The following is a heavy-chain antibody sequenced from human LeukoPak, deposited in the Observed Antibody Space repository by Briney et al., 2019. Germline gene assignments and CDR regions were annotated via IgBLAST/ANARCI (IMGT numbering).Heavy chain of an antibody. Sequence: GGSLRLSCAASGFTFDYYWMHWVRQAPGKGLMRVSRINTDGSNTHYADSVKGRFTISRDNSKNTLYLQMNSLRAEDTAVYYCAREGYSYGYFDYWGQGTLVTVSS. CDR3: AREGYSYGYFDY. V-gene: IGHV3-74*01. CDR2: INTDGSNT. CDR1: GFTFDYYW. J-gene: IGHJ4*02. D-gene: IGHD5-18*01.